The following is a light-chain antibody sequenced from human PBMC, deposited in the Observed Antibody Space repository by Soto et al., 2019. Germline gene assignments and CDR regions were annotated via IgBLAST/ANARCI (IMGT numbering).Light chain of an antibody. J-gene: IGLJ2*01. V-gene: IGLV2-18*02. Sequence: QSALTQPPSVSGSPGQSVTISCTGTSSDVGSYNRVSWYQQPPGTAPKLMIYEVSNRPSGVPDRFSGSKSGNTASLTISGLPAEDEADYYCSSYTSSSTVAFGGGTKVTVL. CDR2: EVS. CDR3: SSYTSSSTVA. CDR1: SSDVGSYNR.